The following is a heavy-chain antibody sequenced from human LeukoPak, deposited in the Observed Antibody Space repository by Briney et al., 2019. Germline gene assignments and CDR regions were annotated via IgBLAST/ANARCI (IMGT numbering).Heavy chain of an antibody. CDR1: GGSISSYY. CDR2: IYYSGST. V-gene: IGHV4-59*08. Sequence: SETLSLTCTVSGGSISSYYWSWIRQPPGKGLEWIGYIYYSGSTNYNPSLKSRVTISVDTSKNQFSLKLSSVTAADTAVYYCARQTVSGGSAFDIWGQGTMVTVSS. D-gene: IGHD3-16*01. CDR3: ARQTVSGGSAFDI. J-gene: IGHJ3*02.